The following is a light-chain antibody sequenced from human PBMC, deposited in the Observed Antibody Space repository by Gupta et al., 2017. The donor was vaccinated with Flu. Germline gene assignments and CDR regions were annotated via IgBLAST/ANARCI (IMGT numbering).Light chain of an antibody. Sequence: DILMTQSPSSLSASVGDEVTITCRAGQKINSYLNWYQQTPGKAPKLLIYAASTLHTGVPSRFSGSGAGTEFSLTISSLQPEDFATYYCQQTYSSPLTFGPGTRVDIK. J-gene: IGKJ3*01. V-gene: IGKV1-39*01. CDR2: AAS. CDR1: QKINSY. CDR3: QQTYSSPLT.